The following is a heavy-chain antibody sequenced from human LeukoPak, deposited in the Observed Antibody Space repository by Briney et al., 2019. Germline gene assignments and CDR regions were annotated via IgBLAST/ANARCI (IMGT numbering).Heavy chain of an antibody. V-gene: IGHV5-51*01. D-gene: IGHD6-13*01. CDR3: ARRKGPTAGPSPLDY. CDR2: IYPGDSDT. Sequence: GESLKISCKGSGYSFTSYWIGWVRQMPGKGLEWMGIIYPGDSDTRYSQSFQGQVTISADKSISTAYLQWSSLKASDTAMYYCARRKGPTAGPSPLDYWGQGTLVTVSS. CDR1: GYSFTSYW. J-gene: IGHJ4*02.